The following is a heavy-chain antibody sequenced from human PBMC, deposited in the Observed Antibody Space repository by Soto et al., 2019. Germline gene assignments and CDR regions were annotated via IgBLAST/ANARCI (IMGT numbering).Heavy chain of an antibody. V-gene: IGHV3-15*07. Sequence: EVQLVESGGGLVKPGVSLRLSCAASGFTFSNSWMNWVRHAPGKGLEWVGRIKSKTDGGTTDYAASVKGRFTISRDDSKNTLYLQMNSLKTDDAAVYYCNTDPLFLSCGQGTLVTVSS. J-gene: IGHJ5*02. CDR2: IKSKTDGGTT. CDR3: NTDPLFLS. CDR1: GFTFSNSW.